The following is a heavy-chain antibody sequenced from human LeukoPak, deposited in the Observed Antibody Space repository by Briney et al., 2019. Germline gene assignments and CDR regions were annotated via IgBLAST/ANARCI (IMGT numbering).Heavy chain of an antibody. D-gene: IGHD3-22*01. J-gene: IGHJ4*02. CDR2: MYLSGTT. V-gene: IGHV4-4*02. Sequence: SETLSLTCTVSGDSINSLDLWSWVRQPPGKGLEWIGQMYLSGTTHSNPSVKSRVTISIDKSKNQFFLNLSSVTAADTAVYYCAGLVGRYSSGLYYYYFDYWGQGTLVTVSS. CDR3: AGLVGRYSSGLYYYYFDY. CDR1: GDSINSLDL.